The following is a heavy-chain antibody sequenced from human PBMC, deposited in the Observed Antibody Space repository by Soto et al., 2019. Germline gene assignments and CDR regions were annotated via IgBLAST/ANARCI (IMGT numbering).Heavy chain of an antibody. CDR1: GYSFNLYE. J-gene: IGHJ4*02. CDR3: ARSRAVAGIVY. D-gene: IGHD6-19*01. CDR2: INAGNGNT. Sequence: ASVKVSCKASGYSFNLYEIDWVRQAPGQRLEWMGWINAGNGNTKYSEKLQGRVTITRDTSASTAYMELISLRFEDTAVYYCARSRAVAGIVYWGQGTPVTVSS. V-gene: IGHV1-3*01.